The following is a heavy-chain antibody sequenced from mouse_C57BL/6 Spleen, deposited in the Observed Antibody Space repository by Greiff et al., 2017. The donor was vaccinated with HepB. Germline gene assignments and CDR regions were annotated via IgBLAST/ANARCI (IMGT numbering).Heavy chain of an antibody. CDR1: GYTFTSYW. Sequence: QVQLKQSGAELVMPGASVKLSCKASGYTFTSYWMHWVKQRPGQGLEWIGEIDPSDSYTNYNQKFKGKSTLTVDKSSSTAYMQLSSLTSEDSAVYYCARGGWKGYYFDYWGQGTTLTVSS. CDR3: ARGGWKGYYFDY. CDR2: IDPSDSYT. D-gene: IGHD3-3*01. J-gene: IGHJ2*01. V-gene: IGHV1-69*01.